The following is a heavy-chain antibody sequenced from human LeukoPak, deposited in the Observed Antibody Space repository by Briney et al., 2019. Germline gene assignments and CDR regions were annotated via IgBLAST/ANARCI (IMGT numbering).Heavy chain of an antibody. CDR2: ISSSSSTI. CDR3: ARTRSDYYGSGSYDWFDP. D-gene: IGHD3-10*01. J-gene: IGHJ5*02. V-gene: IGHV3-48*04. Sequence: GGSLRLSCAASGFTFSSYSMNWVRQAPGKGLEWASYISSSSSTIYYADSVKGRFTISRDNAKNSLYLQMNSLRAEDTAVYYCARTRSDYYGSGSYDWFDPWGQGTLVTVSS. CDR1: GFTFSSYS.